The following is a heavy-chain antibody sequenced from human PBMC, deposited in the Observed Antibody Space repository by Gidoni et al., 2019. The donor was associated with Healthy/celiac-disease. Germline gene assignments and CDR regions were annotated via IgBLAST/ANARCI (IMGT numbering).Heavy chain of an antibody. D-gene: IGHD4-17*01. CDR1: GGSISSYY. V-gene: IGHV4-59*01. J-gene: IGHJ3*02. CDR2: IYYSGST. CDR3: ARDATDYGDYGLDAFDI. Sequence: QVQLQESGPGLVKPSESLSLTCTVSGGSISSYYWRWIRQPPGKVLEWIGYIYYSGSTNYNPSLKSRVTISVDTSKNQFSLKLSSVTAADTAVYYCARDATDYGDYGLDAFDIWGQGTMVTVSS.